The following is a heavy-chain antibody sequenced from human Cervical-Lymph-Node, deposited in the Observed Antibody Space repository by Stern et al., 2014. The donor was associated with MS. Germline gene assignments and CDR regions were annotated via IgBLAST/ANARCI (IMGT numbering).Heavy chain of an antibody. CDR1: GFTCSSYT. J-gene: IGHJ6*02. Sequence: EVQLVESGGGLVKPGESLRLSCAASGFTCSSYTMIWVRQAPGKGLEYVSSIGGSRSYISYADAVKGRLTISRDNAKNSLYLQVNSLRAEDTAVYYCARADCTSGSCYSSYYGMAVWGQGTTVTVSS. CDR3: ARADCTSGSCYSSYYGMAV. CDR2: IGGSRSYI. D-gene: IGHD2-8*01. V-gene: IGHV3-21*01.